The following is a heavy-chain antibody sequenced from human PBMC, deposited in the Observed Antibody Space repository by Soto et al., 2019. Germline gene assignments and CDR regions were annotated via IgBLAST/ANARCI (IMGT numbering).Heavy chain of an antibody. CDR1: GGTFSSYA. CDR2: IIPIFGTA. V-gene: IGHV1-69*01. D-gene: IGHD3-22*01. J-gene: IGHJ1*01. CDR3: TITTTIIVTLKGYFQH. Sequence: QVQLVQSGAEVKKPGSSVKVSCKASGGTFSSYAISWVRQAPGQGLEWMGGIIPIFGTANYAQKFQGRVTITADESTSTAYIELSSLRSEDTAVYYCTITTTIIVTLKGYFQHWGQGTLVTVSS.